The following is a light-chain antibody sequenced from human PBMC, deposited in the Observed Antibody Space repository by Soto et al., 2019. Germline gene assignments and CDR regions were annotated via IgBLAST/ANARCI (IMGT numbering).Light chain of an antibody. CDR2: AAS. CDR1: QGLSNY. J-gene: IGKJ1*01. Sequence: AIRMTQSPSSLSASTGDRVTITCRASQGLSNYLAWYQQKPGKPPNLLIYAASTLQSGVPSRFSGSGSGTDFTLTVSFLQSEDFATYYCQQYYNYPWTFGPGTKVEIK. V-gene: IGKV1-8*01. CDR3: QQYYNYPWT.